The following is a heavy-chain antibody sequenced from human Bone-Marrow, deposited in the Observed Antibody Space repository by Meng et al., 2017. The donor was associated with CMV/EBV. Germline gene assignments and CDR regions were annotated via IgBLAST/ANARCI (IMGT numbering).Heavy chain of an antibody. CDR2: ISAYNGNT. CDR3: ARDGDNYDILTGYMDY. V-gene: IGHV1-18*01. J-gene: IGHJ4*02. Sequence: ASVKVSCKASGCTFTSYGISWVRQAPGQGLEWMGWISAYNGNTNYAQKLQGRVTMTTDTSTSTAYMELRSLRSDDTAVYYCARDGDNYDILTGYMDYWGQGTLVTVSS. CDR1: GCTFTSYG. D-gene: IGHD3-9*01.